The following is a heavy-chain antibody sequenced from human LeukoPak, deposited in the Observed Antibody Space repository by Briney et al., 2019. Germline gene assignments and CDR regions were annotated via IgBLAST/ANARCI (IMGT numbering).Heavy chain of an antibody. D-gene: IGHD1-26*01. J-gene: IGHJ4*02. CDR2: INPSGGST. V-gene: IGHV1-46*01. CDR3: ARAGIVGAFDY. Sequence: ASVKDSCKASGYTFTSYYMHWVRQAPGQGLEWMGIINPSGGSTSYAQKFQGRVTMTRDTSTSTGYMELSSLRSEDTAVYYCARAGIVGAFDYWGQGTLVTVSS. CDR1: GYTFTSYY.